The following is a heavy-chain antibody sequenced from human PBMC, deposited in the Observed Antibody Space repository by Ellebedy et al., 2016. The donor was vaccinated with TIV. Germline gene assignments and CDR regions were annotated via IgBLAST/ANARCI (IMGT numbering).Heavy chain of an antibody. CDR2: IIPIFGTA. V-gene: IGHV1-69*06. CDR1: GGTFSSYA. CDR3: ARDRGCSSTSCYIYAYYYYGMDV. J-gene: IGHJ6*02. D-gene: IGHD2-2*02. Sequence: SVKVSXXASGGTFSSYAISWVRQAPGQGLEWMGGIIPIFGTANYAQKFQGRVTITADKSTSTAYMELSSLRSEDTAVYYCARDRGCSSTSCYIYAYYYYGMDVWGQGTTVTVSS.